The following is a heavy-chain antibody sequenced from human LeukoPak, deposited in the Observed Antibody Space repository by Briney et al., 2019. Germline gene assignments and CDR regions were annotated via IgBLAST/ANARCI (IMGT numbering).Heavy chain of an antibody. J-gene: IGHJ3*02. Sequence: PSETLSLTCAVSGGSISTSNWWSWVRQPPGKGLEWIGEIYHSGSTNYNPSLKSRVTISVDTSKNQFSLKLSSVTAADTAVYYCARDVRETYAFDIWGQGTMVTVSS. V-gene: IGHV4-4*02. D-gene: IGHD4-17*01. CDR1: GGSISTSNW. CDR2: IYHSGST. CDR3: ARDVRETYAFDI.